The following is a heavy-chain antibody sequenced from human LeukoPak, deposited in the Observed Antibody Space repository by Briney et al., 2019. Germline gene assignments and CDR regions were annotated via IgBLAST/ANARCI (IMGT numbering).Heavy chain of an antibody. CDR1: GFTFSSYT. CDR2: ISSSSSNI. Sequence: PGGSLRLSCAASGFTFSSYTMNWVRQSPGKGLEWVTSISSSSSNIYYADSVKGRFTISRDNAKNSLYLQMNSLRAEDTAVYYCARAAGVDYWGQGTLVTVSS. D-gene: IGHD7-27*01. V-gene: IGHV3-21*01. J-gene: IGHJ4*02. CDR3: ARAAGVDY.